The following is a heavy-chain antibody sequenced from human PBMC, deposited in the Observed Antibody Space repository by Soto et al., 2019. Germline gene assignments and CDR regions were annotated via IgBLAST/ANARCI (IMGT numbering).Heavy chain of an antibody. D-gene: IGHD2-21*02. CDR2: ISGSGGST. J-gene: IGHJ1*01. CDR1: GFTFSSYA. V-gene: IGHV3-23*01. CDR3: AKDPATPGGDYVVGYIQH. Sequence: EVQLLESGGGLVQPGGSLRLSCAASGFTFSSYAMSWVRQAPGKGLEWVSAISGSGGSTYYADSVKGRFTISRDNSKNTLYLQMNSLRAEDTAVYYCAKDPATPGGDYVVGYIQHWGQGTLVTVSS.